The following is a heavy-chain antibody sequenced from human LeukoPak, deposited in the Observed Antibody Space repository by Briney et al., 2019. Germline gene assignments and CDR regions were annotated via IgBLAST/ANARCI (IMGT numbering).Heavy chain of an antibody. CDR1: GFTFSSYD. J-gene: IGHJ3*02. V-gene: IGHV3-13*01. Sequence: GGSLRLSCAASGFTFSSYDMHWVRQATGKGLEWVSAIGTAGDTYYPGSVKGRFTISRENAKNSLYLQMNSLRAEDTAVYYCARGSGSYYGFDIWGQGTMVTVSS. CDR2: IGTAGDT. D-gene: IGHD1-26*01. CDR3: ARGSGSYYGFDI.